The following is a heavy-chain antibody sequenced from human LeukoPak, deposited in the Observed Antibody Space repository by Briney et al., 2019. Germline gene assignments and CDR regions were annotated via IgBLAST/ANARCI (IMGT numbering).Heavy chain of an antibody. J-gene: IGHJ6*03. Sequence: SETLSLTCTVSGGSISSSSYYWGSIRQPPGKGLEWIGSIYYSGSTYYNPSLKSRVTISVDTSKNQFSLKLSSVTAADTAVYYSLGYNWNYDYYMDVWGKGTTVTVSS. V-gene: IGHV4-39*07. CDR3: LGYNWNYDYYMDV. CDR2: IYYSGST. D-gene: IGHD1-20*01. CDR1: GGSISSSSYY.